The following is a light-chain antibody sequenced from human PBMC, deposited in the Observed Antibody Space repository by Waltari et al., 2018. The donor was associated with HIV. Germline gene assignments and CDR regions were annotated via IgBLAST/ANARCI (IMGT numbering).Light chain of an antibody. Sequence: QSVLTQPPSVSGAPGQRVTISCTGSSSNIGAGYDVHWYQQFPGTAPQSLISNNNNRASGVPDRFSGSKSGTSASLAITGLQAEDDADYYCQSYDSSLSEVFGGGTKLTVL. CDR3: QSYDSSLSEV. CDR1: SSNIGAGYD. V-gene: IGLV1-40*01. CDR2: NNN. J-gene: IGLJ3*02.